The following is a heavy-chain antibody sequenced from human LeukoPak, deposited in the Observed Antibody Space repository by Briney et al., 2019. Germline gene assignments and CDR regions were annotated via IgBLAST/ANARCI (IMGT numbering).Heavy chain of an antibody. CDR3: AKDMSDYTNFPDV. CDR1: GFIFTTYA. D-gene: IGHD4-11*01. V-gene: IGHV3-23*01. Sequence: QPGGSLRLSCAASGFIFTTYAMIWVRQAPGKGLEWVSTISGGGGSTFYADSVKGRFTIFRVNSKNTLYLQMNSLRAEDTAIYYCAKDMSDYTNFPDVWGQGTTVTVSS. CDR2: ISGGGGST. J-gene: IGHJ6*02.